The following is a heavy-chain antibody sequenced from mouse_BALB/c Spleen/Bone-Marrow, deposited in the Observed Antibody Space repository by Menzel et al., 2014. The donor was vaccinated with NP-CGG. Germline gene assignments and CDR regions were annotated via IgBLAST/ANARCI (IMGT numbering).Heavy chain of an antibody. J-gene: IGHJ4*01. CDR2: INPGTGYT. V-gene: IGHV1-7*01. CDR3: ARETGTYVMDY. Sequence: VQGVESGAVLTKPGASVTMSCKASGYTFTNYWIHWIKQRPGQGLEWIGYINPGTGYTDYNPNFKDKATLTADKSSITAYMQLSSLTSEDSSVYYCARETGTYVMDYWGQGTSVTVAS. CDR1: GYTFTNYW. D-gene: IGHD4-1*01.